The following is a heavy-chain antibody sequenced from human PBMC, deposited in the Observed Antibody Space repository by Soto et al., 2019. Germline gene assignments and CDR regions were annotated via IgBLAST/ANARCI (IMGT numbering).Heavy chain of an antibody. Sequence: ASVKVSCKASGYTFTSYGISWVRQAPGQGLEWMGWISAYNGNTNYAQKLQGRVTMTTETSTSTAYMELRSLSSDDTAVYYCARYPVSPYYYYYMDVWGKGTTVTVSS. V-gene: IGHV1-18*01. CDR3: ARYPVSPYYYYYMDV. J-gene: IGHJ6*03. CDR2: ISAYNGNT. CDR1: GYTFTSYG.